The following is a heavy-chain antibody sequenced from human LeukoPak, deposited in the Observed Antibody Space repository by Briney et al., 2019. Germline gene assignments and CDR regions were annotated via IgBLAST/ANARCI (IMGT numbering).Heavy chain of an antibody. Sequence: SGTLSLTCAVSGGTITRNWWSWVRQPPGKGLEWIGEIYHSGSTNYNPSLKSRVSMSLDKSKNQLSLNLNSVTAADTAVYYCARAATFNLDYWGPGTLVTVSS. D-gene: IGHD1-14*01. CDR1: GGTITRNW. J-gene: IGHJ4*02. V-gene: IGHV4-4*02. CDR3: ARAATFNLDY. CDR2: IYHSGST.